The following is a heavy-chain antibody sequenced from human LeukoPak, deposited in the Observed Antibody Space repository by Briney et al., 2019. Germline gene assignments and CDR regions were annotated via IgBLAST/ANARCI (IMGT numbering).Heavy chain of an antibody. CDR2: IKSKNDGETT. J-gene: IGHJ4*02. CDR3: TTWGYDGGSFDS. V-gene: IGHV3-15*01. D-gene: IGHD3-16*01. CDR1: GFTFTDAW. Sequence: GGSLRLSCAASGFTFTDAWLSWVRRAPGKGLEWVGRIKSKNDGETTDYAAPVKGRFTLSRDDSKNTMYLQMNSLKIEDTAVYYRTTWGYDGGSFDSWGQGALVTVSS.